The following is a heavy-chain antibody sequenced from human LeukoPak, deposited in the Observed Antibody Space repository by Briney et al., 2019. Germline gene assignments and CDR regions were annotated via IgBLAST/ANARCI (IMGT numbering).Heavy chain of an antibody. V-gene: IGHV3-23*01. Sequence: PWGSLRLSCAASGFTFSSYAMSWVHQAPGKGLEWVSAISGSGGNTYYADSVKGRFTISRDNSKNTLYLQMNSLRAEDTAVYYCAKVDILTGYFDYWGQGTLVTVSS. CDR2: ISGSGGNT. CDR1: GFTFSSYA. J-gene: IGHJ4*02. D-gene: IGHD3-9*01. CDR3: AKVDILTGYFDY.